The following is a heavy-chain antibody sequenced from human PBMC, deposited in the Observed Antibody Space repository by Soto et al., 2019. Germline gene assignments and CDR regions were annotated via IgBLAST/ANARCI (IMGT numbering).Heavy chain of an antibody. D-gene: IGHD3-3*01. CDR2: ISTGGNTI. CDR1: GFTFNDYY. Sequence: QVQLVESGGGLVKPGGSLRLSCAASGFTFNDYYMSWIRQAPGKGLEWVSYISTGGNTIKYAESVKGRFTITRDNAKNPLYLQMNSLRAEDTAVYYCARGGRFLEWSPNASWGQGTLVTVSS. CDR3: ARGGRFLEWSPNAS. V-gene: IGHV3-11*01. J-gene: IGHJ5*02.